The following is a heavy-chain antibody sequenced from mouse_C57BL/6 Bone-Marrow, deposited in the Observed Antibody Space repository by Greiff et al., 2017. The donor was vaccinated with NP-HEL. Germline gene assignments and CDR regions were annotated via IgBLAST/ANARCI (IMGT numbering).Heavy chain of an antibody. D-gene: IGHD6-1*01. Sequence: EVQRVESGGGLVQPGESLKLSCESNEYEFPSHDMYWVRQTPEKRLEWVAYISNGGGSTYYPDTVKGRFTISRDNAKNTLYLQMSRLKSEDTAMYYCARHRHCPTDYWGQGTSVTVSS. CDR1: EYEFPSHD. CDR3: ARHRHCPTDY. CDR2: ISNGGGST. V-gene: IGHV5-12*01. J-gene: IGHJ4*01.